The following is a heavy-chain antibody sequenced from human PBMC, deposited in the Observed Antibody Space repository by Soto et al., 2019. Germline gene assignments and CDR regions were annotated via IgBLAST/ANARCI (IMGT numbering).Heavy chain of an antibody. CDR3: ARQWLTPYYYYGMDV. CDR1: GYSFTSYW. Sequence: GESLKISCKGSGYSFTSYWIGWVRQMPGKGLEWMGIIYPGDSDTRYSPSFQGQVTISADKSISTAYLQWSSLKASDTAMYYCARQWLTPYYYYGMDVWGQGTTVTVSS. J-gene: IGHJ6*02. V-gene: IGHV5-51*01. D-gene: IGHD6-19*01. CDR2: IYPGDSDT.